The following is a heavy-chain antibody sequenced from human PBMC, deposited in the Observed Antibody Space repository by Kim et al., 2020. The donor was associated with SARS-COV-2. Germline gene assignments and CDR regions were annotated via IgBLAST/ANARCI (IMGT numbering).Heavy chain of an antibody. CDR1: GFTFSGYS. V-gene: IGHV3-48*02. CDR2: ISSSGSTI. D-gene: IGHD3-10*01. Sequence: VGSLRLSCAASGFTFSGYSMNWVRQAPGKGLEWVSYISSSGSTIYYADSVKGRFTISRDNAKNSLYLQMNSLRDEDTAIYYCARPGYGSGSYGYWGQGTLVTVSS. CDR3: ARPGYGSGSYGY. J-gene: IGHJ4*02.